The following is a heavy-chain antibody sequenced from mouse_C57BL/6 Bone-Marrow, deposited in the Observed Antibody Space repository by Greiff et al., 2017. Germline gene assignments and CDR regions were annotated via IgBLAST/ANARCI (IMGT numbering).Heavy chain of an antibody. J-gene: IGHJ2*01. CDR3: ARSPYYSRYDCDY. CDR2: INPSNGGT. CDR1: GYTFTSYW. D-gene: IGHD2-5*01. Sequence: QVQLQQSGTELVKPGASVKLSCKASGYTFTSYWMHWVKQRPGQGLEWIGNINPSNGGTNYNEKFKSKATLTVDKSSSTAYMQLSSLTSEDSAVDYCARSPYYSRYDCDYWGQGTTLTVSS. V-gene: IGHV1-53*01.